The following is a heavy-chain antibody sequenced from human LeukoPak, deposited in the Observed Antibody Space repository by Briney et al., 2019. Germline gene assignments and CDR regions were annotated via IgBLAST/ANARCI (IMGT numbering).Heavy chain of an antibody. CDR2: ISYDGSNK. Sequence: GGSLRLSCAASGFTFSSYAMHWVRQAPGKGLEWVAVISYDGSNKYYADSVKGRFTISRDNSKNTLYLQMNSLRAEDTAVYYCAGSRSGYYYDFDYWGQGTLVTVSS. D-gene: IGHD3-22*01. J-gene: IGHJ4*02. CDR1: GFTFSSYA. V-gene: IGHV3-30-3*01. CDR3: AGSRSGYYYDFDY.